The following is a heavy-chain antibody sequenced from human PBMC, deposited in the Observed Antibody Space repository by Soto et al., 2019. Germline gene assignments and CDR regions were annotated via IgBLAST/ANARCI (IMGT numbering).Heavy chain of an antibody. Sequence: QVQLVQSGAEVKKPGSSVKASCKASGGTFSSYTISWVRQAPGQGLEWMGRIIPILGIANYAQKFQSRVTITADKSTSTAYMELSSLRSEDTAVYYCAREEYYYGSGAFFDYWGQGTLVTVSS. CDR3: AREEYYYGSGAFFDY. J-gene: IGHJ4*02. CDR2: IIPILGIA. V-gene: IGHV1-69*08. D-gene: IGHD3-10*01. CDR1: GGTFSSYT.